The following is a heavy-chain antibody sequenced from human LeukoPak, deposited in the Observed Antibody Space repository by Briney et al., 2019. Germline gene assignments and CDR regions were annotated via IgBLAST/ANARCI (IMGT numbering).Heavy chain of an antibody. CDR1: GFTVSSNY. CDR2: IYSGGST. Sequence: GGSLRLSCAASGFTVSSNYMSWVRQAPGKGLEWVSVIYSGGSTYYADSVKGRFTISRDNSKNTLYLQMNSLRAEDTAVYYCARRYYDFWSGYSNQNAFDIWGQGTMVTVSS. D-gene: IGHD3-3*01. J-gene: IGHJ3*02. CDR3: ARRYYDFWSGYSNQNAFDI. V-gene: IGHV3-66*01.